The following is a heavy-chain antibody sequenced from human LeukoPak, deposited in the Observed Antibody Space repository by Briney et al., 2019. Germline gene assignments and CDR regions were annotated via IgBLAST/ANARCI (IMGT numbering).Heavy chain of an antibody. V-gene: IGHV4-39*01. CDR2: IYYSGST. CDR3: ARIRVDTAMAPGLFYFDY. D-gene: IGHD5-18*01. J-gene: IGHJ4*02. CDR1: GGSISSSSYY. Sequence: PSETLSLTCTVSGGSISSSSYYWGWIRQPPGKGLEWIESIYYSGSTYYNPSLKSRVTISVDTSKNQFSLKLSSVTAADTAVYYCARIRVDTAMAPGLFYFDYWGQGTLVTVSS.